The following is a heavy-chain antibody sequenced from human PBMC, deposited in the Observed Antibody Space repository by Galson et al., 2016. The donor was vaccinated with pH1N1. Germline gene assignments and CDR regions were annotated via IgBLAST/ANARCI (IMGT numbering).Heavy chain of an antibody. CDR3: VREDIVVGEGLPPGMHA. CDR2: IYKDGRT. Sequence: ETLSLTCSVSGVSISRHYWSWTRQPARKGLEWIGRIYKDGRTKYNPSLKNRVTIFGDKSTNQVSLKLTSVTAADTAVYYCVREDIVVGEGLPPGMHAGGQGTMGTVSS. J-gene: IGHJ6*01. D-gene: IGHD2-2*01. V-gene: IGHV4-4*07. CDR1: GVSISRHY.